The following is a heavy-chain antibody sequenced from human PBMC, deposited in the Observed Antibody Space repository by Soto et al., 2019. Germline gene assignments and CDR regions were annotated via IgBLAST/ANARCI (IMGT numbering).Heavy chain of an antibody. J-gene: IGHJ3*02. CDR3: ATPDSSGYGVFPNNDAFDI. CDR1: GYTLTELS. Sequence: ASVKVSCKVSGYTLTELSMHWVRQAPGKGLEWMGGFDPEDGETIYAQKFQGRVTMTEDTSTDTAYMELSSLRSEDTAVYYCATPDSSGYGVFPNNDAFDIWGQGTMVTVSS. CDR2: FDPEDGET. V-gene: IGHV1-24*01. D-gene: IGHD3-22*01.